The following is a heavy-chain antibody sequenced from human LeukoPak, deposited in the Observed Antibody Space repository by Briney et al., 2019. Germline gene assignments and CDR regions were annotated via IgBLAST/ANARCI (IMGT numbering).Heavy chain of an antibody. D-gene: IGHD3/OR15-3a*01. CDR2: IYYSGST. Sequence: SETLSLTCTVSGGSISSSSYYWGWIRQPPGKGLEWIGSIYYSGSTYYNPSLKSRVTISVDTSKNQFSLKLSSVTAADTAVYYCARRRHLLGLVIYNWFDPWGQGTLVTVSS. V-gene: IGHV4-39*07. CDR1: GGSISSSSYY. J-gene: IGHJ5*02. CDR3: ARRRHLLGLVIYNWFDP.